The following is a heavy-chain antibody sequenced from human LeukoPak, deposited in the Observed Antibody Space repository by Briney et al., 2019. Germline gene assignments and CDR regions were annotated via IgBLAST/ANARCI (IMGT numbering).Heavy chain of an antibody. J-gene: IGHJ6*03. CDR3: ARLYYYDTPPIYYYYMDV. D-gene: IGHD3-22*01. Sequence: ASVKVSCKASGYTFTSYDINWVRQATGQGLEWMGWMNPNSGNTGYAQKFQGRVTMTRNTSISTAYMELSSLRSDDTAVYYCARLYYYDTPPIYYYYMDVWGKGTTVTVSS. V-gene: IGHV1-8*01. CDR2: MNPNSGNT. CDR1: GYTFTSYD.